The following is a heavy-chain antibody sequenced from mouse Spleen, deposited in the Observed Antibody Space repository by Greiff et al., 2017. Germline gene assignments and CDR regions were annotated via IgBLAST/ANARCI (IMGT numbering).Heavy chain of an antibody. Sequence: EVKLMESGGGLVKPGGSLKLSCAASGFTFSSYAMSWVRQTPEKRLEWVATISSGGSYTYYPDSVKGRFTISRDNAKNTLYLQMSSLRSEDTAMYYCARQGVYYGNYFDYWGQGTTLTVSS. CDR2: ISSGGSYT. J-gene: IGHJ2*01. D-gene: IGHD2-1*01. V-gene: IGHV5-9-3*01. CDR3: ARQGVYYGNYFDY. CDR1: GFTFSSYA.